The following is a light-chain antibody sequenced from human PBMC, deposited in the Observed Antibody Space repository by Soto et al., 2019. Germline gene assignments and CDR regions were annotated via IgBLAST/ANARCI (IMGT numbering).Light chain of an antibody. V-gene: IGKV3-11*01. J-gene: IGKJ1*01. CDR3: QHRSNWWT. CDR1: QSISSY. Sequence: ETLLTQSPATLSLSPGERATLSCRASQSISSYLAWYQQKPGQAPRLLIYDASNRATGIPARFSGSGSGTDFTLTISSLAPEDFAVYYCQHRSNWWTFGQGTKVDIK. CDR2: DAS.